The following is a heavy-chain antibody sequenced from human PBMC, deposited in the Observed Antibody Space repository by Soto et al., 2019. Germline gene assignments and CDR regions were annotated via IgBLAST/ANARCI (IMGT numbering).Heavy chain of an antibody. CDR3: ARESNAHFDY. CDR1: GFMFSSYW. J-gene: IGHJ4*02. D-gene: IGHD7-27*01. V-gene: IGHV3-7*01. Sequence: EVQLVESGGGLVQPGGSLRLSCAVSGFMFSSYWMSWVRQAPGRGLEWVATIAHGGSEKYYVDSVKGRFTISRDNTKNSRFLQMNSLRAEDTAVYYCARESNAHFDYWGQGTLVTVSS. CDR2: IAHGGSEK.